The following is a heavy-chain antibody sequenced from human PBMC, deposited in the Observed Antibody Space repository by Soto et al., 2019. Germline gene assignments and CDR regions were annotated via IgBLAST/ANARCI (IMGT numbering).Heavy chain of an antibody. J-gene: IGHJ4*02. V-gene: IGHV1-3*01. CDR1: GYIFTSYT. Sequence: APVNVSCKDSGYIFTSYTMHWVRQAPGQRPEWMGWLNAGNGNTKYSQNFQGRITITRDTSASSAYMEMYNLRSEDTAVYYCARSRIDADYWGQGTLVTVSS. CDR2: LNAGNGNT. CDR3: ARSRIDADY.